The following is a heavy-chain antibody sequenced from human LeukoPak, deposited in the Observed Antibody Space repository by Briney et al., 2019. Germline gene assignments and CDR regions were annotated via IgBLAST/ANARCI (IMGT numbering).Heavy chain of an antibody. CDR2: TKKKTEGGTT. CDR1: GFTLSNAL. V-gene: IGHV3-15*01. J-gene: IGHJ4*02. D-gene: IGHD3-3*01. CDR3: TTDIADDFWSVYSQYYFGH. Sequence: GGSLTLTCAATGFTLSNALLRSVRQAPAKELAWVGRTKKKTEGGTTDYAAPVKGIFTIARDDSKNTPYLQMNSLKTEDTAVYYCTTDIADDFWSVYSQYYFGHWGQGTLVTVSS.